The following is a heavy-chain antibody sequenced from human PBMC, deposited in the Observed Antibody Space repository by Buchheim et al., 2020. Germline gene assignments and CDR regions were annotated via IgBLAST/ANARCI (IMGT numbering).Heavy chain of an antibody. CDR2: TRNKANSYTT. J-gene: IGHJ6*02. CDR3: TRVRCGSTSCHLEDYYGIDV. Sequence: EVQLVESGGGLVQPGGSLRLSCAASGFTFSDHYMDWVRQAPGKGLEWVGRTRNKANSYTTEYAASVRGRFTISRDDSKSSLYLQMNSLKTEDTAVYYCTRVRCGSTSCHLEDYYGIDVWGQGTT. D-gene: IGHD2-2*01. V-gene: IGHV3-72*01. CDR1: GFTFSDHY.